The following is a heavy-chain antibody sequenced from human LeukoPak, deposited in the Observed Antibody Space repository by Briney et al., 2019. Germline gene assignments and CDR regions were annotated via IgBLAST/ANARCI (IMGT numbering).Heavy chain of an antibody. D-gene: IGHD5-24*01. CDR1: GGSISSYY. CDR2: IYYSGST. CDR3: AREDGDGYNSFFDY. V-gene: IGHV4-59*01. Sequence: SETLSLTCTVSGGSISSYYWSWIRQPPGKGLEWIGYIYYSGSTNYNPSLKSRVTISVDTSKNQFSLKLSSVTAADTAAYYCAREDGDGYNSFFDYWGQGTLVTVSS. J-gene: IGHJ4*02.